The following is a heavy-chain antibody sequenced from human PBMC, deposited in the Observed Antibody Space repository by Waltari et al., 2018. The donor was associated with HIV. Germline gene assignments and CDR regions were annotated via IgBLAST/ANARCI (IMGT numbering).Heavy chain of an antibody. CDR1: GYSFTSYW. CDR2: INPGDSET. D-gene: IGHD2-21*01. Sequence: EVQLVQYGAEVKKPGESLKISCKGSGYSFTSYWIAWVRQMPGKGLEWMGIINPGDSETKYSPSFQGRVTISADKSINTAYLQWSSLKASDTAMYYCATAQSISQAAFDLWGQGTMVTVSS. V-gene: IGHV5-51*01. CDR3: ATAQSISQAAFDL. J-gene: IGHJ3*01.